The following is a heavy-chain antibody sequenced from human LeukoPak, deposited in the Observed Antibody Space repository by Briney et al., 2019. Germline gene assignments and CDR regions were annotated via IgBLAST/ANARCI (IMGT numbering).Heavy chain of an antibody. V-gene: IGHV3-23*01. CDR2: ISGSGGST. J-gene: IGHJ4*02. CDR3: AKDASPNLMPLFDY. D-gene: IGHD2-2*01. Sequence: GGSLRLSCAASGFTFSSYAMSWVRQAPGKGLEWVSVISGSGGSTHYADSVKGRFTISRDNSKNTLYLQMNSLRAEDTAVYYCAKDASPNLMPLFDYWGQGTLVTVSS. CDR1: GFTFSSYA.